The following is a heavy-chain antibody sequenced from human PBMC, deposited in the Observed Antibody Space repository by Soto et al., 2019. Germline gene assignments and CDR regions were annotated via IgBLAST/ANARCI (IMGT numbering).Heavy chain of an antibody. D-gene: IGHD5-12*01. Sequence: QVQLVQSGAEVKKPGASVKVSCKASGYTFTSYDINWVRQATGQGLGWMGWMNPNSGNTGYAQQFQGRVTMTRNTSISTAYMELSSLSSDDTAVYYCARGPKRGYDDYYYYMDVWGKGTTVTVSS. CDR2: MNPNSGNT. CDR3: ARGPKRGYDDYYYYMDV. V-gene: IGHV1-8*01. CDR1: GYTFTSYD. J-gene: IGHJ6*03.